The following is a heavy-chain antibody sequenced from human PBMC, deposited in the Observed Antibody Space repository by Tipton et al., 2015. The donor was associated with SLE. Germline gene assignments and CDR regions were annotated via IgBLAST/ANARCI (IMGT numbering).Heavy chain of an antibody. CDR1: GFTFSSYW. D-gene: IGHD2-2*02. CDR3: AQGGDIVVVPAAIDY. Sequence: SLRLSCAASGFTFSSYWLHWVRHAPGKGLVWDSRINSDRSSTSYPDSVKGRFTISRDNAKNTLYPQMNSLRAEDTAVYYCAQGGDIVVVPAAIDYWGQGPLVTVSS. V-gene: IGHV3-74*01. J-gene: IGHJ4*02. CDR2: INSDRSST.